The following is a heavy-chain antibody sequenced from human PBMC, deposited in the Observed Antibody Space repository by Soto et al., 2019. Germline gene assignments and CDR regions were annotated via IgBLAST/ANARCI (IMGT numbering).Heavy chain of an antibody. CDR3: ARDRSYGWDYYYGMDV. J-gene: IGHJ6*02. D-gene: IGHD5-18*01. CDR2: ISSSSSYI. V-gene: IGHV3-21*01. CDR1: GFTFSSYS. Sequence: GGSLRLSCAASGFTFSSYSMNWVRQAPGKGLEWVSSISSSSSYIYYAGSVKGQFTISRDNAKNSLHLQMNSLRAEDTAVYYCARDRSYGWDYYYGMDVWGQGTTVTVSS.